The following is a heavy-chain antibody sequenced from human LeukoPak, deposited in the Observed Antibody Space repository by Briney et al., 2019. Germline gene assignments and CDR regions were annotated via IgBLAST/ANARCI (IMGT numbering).Heavy chain of an antibody. CDR2: IKQDGSEK. Sequence: GGSLRLSCAASGFTFSSYWMSWVRQAPGKGLEWVANIKQDGSEKYYVDSVKGRFTISRNNAKNSLYLQMNSLRAEDTAVYYCARDQGSSSLNYWGQGTLVTVSS. D-gene: IGHD6-13*01. J-gene: IGHJ4*02. CDR3: ARDQGSSSLNY. CDR1: GFTFSSYW. V-gene: IGHV3-7*01.